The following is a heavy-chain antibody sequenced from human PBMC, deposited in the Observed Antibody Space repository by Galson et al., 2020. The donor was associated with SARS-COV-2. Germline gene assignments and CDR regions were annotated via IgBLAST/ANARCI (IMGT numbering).Heavy chain of an antibody. CDR3: TRVGVAAYLGGDYFDY. J-gene: IGHJ4*02. CDR2: IRSKAYGGTT. CDR1: GFTFGDYA. D-gene: IGHD6-13*01. V-gene: IGHV3-49*03. Sequence: GESLKISCTASGFTFGDYAMSWFRQAPGKGLEWVGFIRSKAYGGTTEYAASVKGRFTISRDDSKSIAYLQMNSLKTEDTAVYYCTRVGVAAYLGGDYFDYWGQGTLVTVSS.